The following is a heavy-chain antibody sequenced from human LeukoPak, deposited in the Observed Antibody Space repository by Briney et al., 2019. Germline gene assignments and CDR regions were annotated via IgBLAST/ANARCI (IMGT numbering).Heavy chain of an antibody. V-gene: IGHV3-11*05. CDR2: ISSSSSYT. D-gene: IGHD6-13*01. CDR1: GFTFSDYY. CDR3: ARANIAADGYYGMDV. Sequence: GESLRLSCAASGFTFSDYYMSWIRQAPGKGLEWVSYISSSSSYTNYADSVKGRFTISRDNAKNSLYLQMNSLRAEDTAVYYCARANIAADGYYGMDVWGQGTTVTVSS. J-gene: IGHJ6*02.